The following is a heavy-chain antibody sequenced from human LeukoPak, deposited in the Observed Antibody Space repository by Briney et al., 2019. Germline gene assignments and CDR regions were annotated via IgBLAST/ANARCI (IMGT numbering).Heavy chain of an antibody. D-gene: IGHD3-16*01. CDR2: IYYSGST. Sequence: SETLSLTCTVSGGSISSYYWSWIRQPPGKGLEWLGYIYYSGSTNYNPSLKSRVTISVDTSKNQFSLKLSSVTAADTAVYYCARVITVRGVIFDYWGQGTLVTVSS. CDR1: GGSISSYY. J-gene: IGHJ4*02. V-gene: IGHV4-59*01. CDR3: ARVITVRGVIFDY.